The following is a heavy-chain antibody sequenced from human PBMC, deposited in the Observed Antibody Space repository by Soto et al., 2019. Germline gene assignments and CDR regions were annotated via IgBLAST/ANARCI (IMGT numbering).Heavy chain of an antibody. Sequence: ASVKVSCKASGYTFTGYYMHWVRQAPGQGLEWMGWINPNSGGTNYAQKFQGRVTMTRDTSISTAYMELSRLRSDDTAVYYCARDAAGYYDYVWGSYRYLFDYWGQGTLVTVYS. J-gene: IGHJ4*02. V-gene: IGHV1-2*02. CDR3: ARDAAGYYDYVWGSYRYLFDY. CDR1: GYTFTGYY. CDR2: INPNSGGT. D-gene: IGHD3-16*02.